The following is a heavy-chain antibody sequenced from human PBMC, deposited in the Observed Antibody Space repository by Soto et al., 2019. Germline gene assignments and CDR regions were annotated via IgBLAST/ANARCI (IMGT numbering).Heavy chain of an antibody. CDR3: ARACVGGWYGGCYYYYGMDV. CDR2: INPNSGGT. Sequence: VASVKVSCKASGYTFTGYYMHWVRQAPGQGLEWMGWINPNSGGTNYAQKFQGRVTMTRDTSISTAYMELSRLRSDDTAVYYCARACVGGWYGGCYYYYGMDVWGQGTTVTVSS. CDR1: GYTFTGYY. J-gene: IGHJ6*02. D-gene: IGHD6-19*01. V-gene: IGHV1-2*02.